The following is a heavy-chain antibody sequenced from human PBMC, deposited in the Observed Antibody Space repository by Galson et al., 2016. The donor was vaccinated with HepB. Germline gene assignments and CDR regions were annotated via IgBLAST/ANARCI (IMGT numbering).Heavy chain of an antibody. V-gene: IGHV1-69*13. CDR2: SNTIFGPA. CDR1: GGTFSTYA. D-gene: IGHD3-9*01. J-gene: IGHJ4*02. CDR3: ARAGSSLTAYYN. Sequence: SVKVSCKASGGTFSTYAINWVRQAPGQGLEWMGGSNTIFGPAHYAPKFQGRVTITADGSTSTAYMELRSLRSEDTAVYYCARAGSSLTAYYNWGQGTLVTVSS.